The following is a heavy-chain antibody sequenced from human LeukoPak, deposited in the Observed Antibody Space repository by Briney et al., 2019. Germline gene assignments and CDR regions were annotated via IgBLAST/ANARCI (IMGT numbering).Heavy chain of an antibody. D-gene: IGHD4/OR15-4a*01. J-gene: IGHJ5*02. CDR2: IYYSGSA. CDR3: ARHDFADYSSFDP. V-gene: IGHV4-39*01. CDR1: GGPMSSGSYY. Sequence: SETLSLTCSVSGGPMSSGSYYWGWIRQPPGKGLEWIGTIYYSGSAYYSPSLKSRVTISVDKSEKQFSLKLNSVTAADTAVYYCARHDFADYSSFDPWGQGALVTVSS.